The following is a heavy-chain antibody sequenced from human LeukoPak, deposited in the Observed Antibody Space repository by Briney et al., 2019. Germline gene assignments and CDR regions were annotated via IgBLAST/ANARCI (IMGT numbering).Heavy chain of an antibody. Sequence: GGSLRLSCEAPRITFSSHAMSWVRQAPGKGLQWVSLISGSGGHTYYGDSVKGRFTISRDNSKNTLYLQMNSLRVEDTAVYYCARGNSNGFDIWGQGTMVTVSS. CDR1: RITFSSHA. D-gene: IGHD1-7*01. J-gene: IGHJ3*02. CDR3: ARGNSNGFDI. V-gene: IGHV3-23*01. CDR2: ISGSGGHT.